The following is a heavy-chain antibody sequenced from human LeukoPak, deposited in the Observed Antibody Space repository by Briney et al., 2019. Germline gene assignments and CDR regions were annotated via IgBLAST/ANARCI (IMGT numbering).Heavy chain of an antibody. CDR1: GFTFSSYG. CDR2: ISSNGGST. D-gene: IGHD1-1*01. CDR3: ARNWNDDDAFDI. V-gene: IGHV3-64*01. Sequence: GGSLRLSCAASGFTFSSYGMSWVRQAPGKGLEYVSAISSNGGSTYYANSVKGRFTISRDNSKNTLYLQMGSLRAEDMAVYYCARNWNDDDAFDIWGQGTMVTVSS. J-gene: IGHJ3*02.